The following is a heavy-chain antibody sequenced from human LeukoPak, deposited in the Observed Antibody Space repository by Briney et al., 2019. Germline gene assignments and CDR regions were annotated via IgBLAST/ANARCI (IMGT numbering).Heavy chain of an antibody. D-gene: IGHD3-3*01. CDR1: GGTFSSYA. J-gene: IGHJ4*02. CDR2: IIPIFGTA. CDR3: ARGVLRFLEWLSQGENYFDY. V-gene: IGHV1-69*05. Sequence: GSSVKVSCKASGGTFSSYAISWVRQAPGQGLEWMGRIIPIFGTANYAQKFQGRVTITTDESTSTAYMELSSLRSEDTAVYYCARGVLRFLEWLSQGENYFDYWAREPWSPSPQ.